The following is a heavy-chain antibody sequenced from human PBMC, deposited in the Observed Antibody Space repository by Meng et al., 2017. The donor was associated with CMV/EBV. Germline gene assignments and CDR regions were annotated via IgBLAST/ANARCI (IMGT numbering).Heavy chain of an antibody. J-gene: IGHJ5*02. CDR3: ARAQYCSSTSCYEGNDWFDP. CDR2: INPNSGGT. Sequence: ASVKVSCKASGGTFSSYAISWVRQAPGQGLEWMGWINPNSGGTNYAQKFQGRVTMTRDTSISTAYMELSRLRSDDTAVYYCARAQYCSSTSCYEGNDWFDPWGQGTLVTVSS. V-gene: IGHV1-2*02. D-gene: IGHD2-2*01. CDR1: GGTFSSYA.